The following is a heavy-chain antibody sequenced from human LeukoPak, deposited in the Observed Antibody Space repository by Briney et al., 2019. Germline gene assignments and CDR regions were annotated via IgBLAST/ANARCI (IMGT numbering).Heavy chain of an antibody. J-gene: IGHJ6*02. V-gene: IGHV4-59*01. CDR2: ISYSGSS. Sequence: NPSETLSLTCAVYDGSFSGYYWSWIRQPPGKGLEWIGYISYSGSSNYNPSLKSRVTISVDTSKNKFSLKLSSVTAADAAVYYCAREGHSSGPYYYYGMDVWGQGTTVTVSS. CDR3: AREGHSSGPYYYYGMDV. D-gene: IGHD5-18*01. CDR1: DGSFSGYY.